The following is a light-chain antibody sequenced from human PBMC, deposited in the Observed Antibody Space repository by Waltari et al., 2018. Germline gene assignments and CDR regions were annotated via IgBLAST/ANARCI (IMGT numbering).Light chain of an antibody. CDR1: QSISSL. V-gene: IGKV1-5*03. Sequence: DIQMTQSPSPLSASVGDRVTAPCRASQSISSLLAWYQQKPGKAPKLLIYKASSLESGVPSRFSGSGSGTEFTLTISSLQPDDFATYYCQQYNSYPWTFGQGTKLEIK. J-gene: IGKJ2*02. CDR3: QQYNSYPWT. CDR2: KAS.